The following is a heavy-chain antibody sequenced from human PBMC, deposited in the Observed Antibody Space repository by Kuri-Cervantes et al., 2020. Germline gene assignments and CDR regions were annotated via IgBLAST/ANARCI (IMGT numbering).Heavy chain of an antibody. V-gene: IGHV4-61*01. CDR3: ARVSFTYDILTGYYPNHFDC. D-gene: IGHD3-9*01. Sequence: SETLSLTCTVSGGSVSSGNYYWSWIRQPPGKGLEWIGCIYYSGSTNYNPSLKSRVTISVDTSKNQFSLKLSSVTAADTAVYYCARVSFTYDILTGYYPNHFDCWGQGTLVTVSS. CDR1: GGSVSSGNYY. CDR2: IYYSGST. J-gene: IGHJ4*02.